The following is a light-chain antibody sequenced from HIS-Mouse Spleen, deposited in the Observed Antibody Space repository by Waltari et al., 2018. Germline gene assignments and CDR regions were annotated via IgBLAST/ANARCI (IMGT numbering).Light chain of an antibody. CDR3: SSYTSSSTGV. Sequence: QSALTQPASVSGSPGQSITISCTGTSSDVGGYNYVSWYQQHPGKAPNLMFYDVSNRPYGVSTRFSGSKSGNTASLTISGLQAEDEADYYCSSYTSSSTGVFGTGTKVTVL. CDR1: SSDVGGYNY. J-gene: IGLJ1*01. V-gene: IGLV2-14*03. CDR2: DVS.